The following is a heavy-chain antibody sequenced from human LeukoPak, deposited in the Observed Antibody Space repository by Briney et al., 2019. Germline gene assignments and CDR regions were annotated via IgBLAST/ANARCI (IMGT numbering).Heavy chain of an antibody. CDR3: ARPVSPNYFYYMDV. D-gene: IGHD4-11*01. Sequence: GGSLRLSCAASGFTFSNFYMSWIRQAPGKGLEWLSYISGSGTNQHYADSVRGRFTISRDNAENSLSLQMDSLRAEDTAVYYCARPVSPNYFYYMDVWGKGTTVTVSS. CDR2: ISGSGTNQ. CDR1: GFTFSNFY. J-gene: IGHJ6*03. V-gene: IGHV3-11*01.